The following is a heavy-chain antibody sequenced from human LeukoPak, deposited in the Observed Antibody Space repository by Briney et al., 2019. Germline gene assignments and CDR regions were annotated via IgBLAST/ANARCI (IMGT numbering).Heavy chain of an antibody. J-gene: IGHJ3*02. CDR3: ARGGAGATKDYTFDI. V-gene: IGHV3-21*01. CDR1: GFTFSSYS. CDR2: ISSSSSII. Sequence: PGGSLRLSCAASGFTFSSYSMNWVRQAPGRGLEWVSSISSSSSIIFYADSVKGRFTISRDNAKNSLYLQMISLRAEDTAVYYCARGGAGATKDYTFDIWGQGTMVTVSS. D-gene: IGHD1-1*01.